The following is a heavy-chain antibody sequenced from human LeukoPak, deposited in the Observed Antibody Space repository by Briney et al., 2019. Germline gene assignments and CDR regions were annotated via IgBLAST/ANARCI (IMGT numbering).Heavy chain of an antibody. CDR2: ISSISSYI. CDR1: GFTFSSYS. D-gene: IGHD3-16*02. V-gene: IGHV3-21*01. Sequence: PGGSLRLSCAASGFTFSSYSMNWVRQAPGKGLEWVSSISSISSYIYYADSVKGRFTISRDNAKNSLYLQMNSLRAEDTAVYYCARGAVAGLRLGELSPTKYYFDYWGQGTLVTVSS. J-gene: IGHJ4*02. CDR3: ARGAVAGLRLGELSPTKYYFDY.